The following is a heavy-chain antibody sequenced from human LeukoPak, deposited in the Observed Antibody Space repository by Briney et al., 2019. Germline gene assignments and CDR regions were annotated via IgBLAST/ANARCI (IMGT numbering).Heavy chain of an antibody. J-gene: IGHJ4*02. CDR1: GGSISSYY. D-gene: IGHD1-26*01. Sequence: SETLSLTCTVSGGSISSYYWSWIRQPPGKGLEWIGYISYSGATNYNPSLKSRVTISVDTSKTQFSLKLSSVTAADTAMYYCARHSGTYHFDYWGQGALVTVSS. V-gene: IGHV4-59*08. CDR3: ARHSGTYHFDY. CDR2: ISYSGAT.